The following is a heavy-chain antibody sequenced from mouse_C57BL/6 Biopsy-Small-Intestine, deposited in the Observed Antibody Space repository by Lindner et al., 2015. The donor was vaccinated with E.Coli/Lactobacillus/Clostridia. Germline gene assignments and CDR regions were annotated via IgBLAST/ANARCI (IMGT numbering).Heavy chain of an antibody. D-gene: IGHD1-1*01. CDR3: AREGIHYGSSSNWYFDV. Sequence: VQLQESGPELVKPGASVKLSCKASGYTFTSYDINWVKQRPGQGLEWIGWIYPRDGSNNYNEKFKGKATLTVDTSSSTAYMDLHSLTSEDSAVYFCAREGIHYGSSSNWYFDVWGTGTTVTVSS. CDR1: GYTFTSYD. J-gene: IGHJ1*03. V-gene: IGHV1-85*01. CDR2: IYPRDGSN.